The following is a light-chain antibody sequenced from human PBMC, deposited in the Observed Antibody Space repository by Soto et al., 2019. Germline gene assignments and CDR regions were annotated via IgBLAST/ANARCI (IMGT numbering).Light chain of an antibody. CDR3: SSYTSSSTYV. CDR2: DVR. Sequence: QSVLTQPASVSGSPGQSITLSCTGTSSDVGYYNYVSWYQQHPGKAPKLMIYDVRNRPSGVSNRFSGSKSGNTASLTISGLQAEDEADYYCSSYTSSSTYVFGTGTKVT. V-gene: IGLV2-14*03. CDR1: SSDVGYYNY. J-gene: IGLJ1*01.